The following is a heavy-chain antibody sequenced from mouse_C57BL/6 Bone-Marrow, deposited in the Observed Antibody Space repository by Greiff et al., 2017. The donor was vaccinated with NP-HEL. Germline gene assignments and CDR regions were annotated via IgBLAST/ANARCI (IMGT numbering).Heavy chain of an antibody. J-gene: IGHJ3*01. D-gene: IGHD1-1*01. CDR3: ARHKRSSPFAY. CDR1: GFTFSDYY. Sequence: EVMLVESGGGLVQPGGSLKLSCAASGFTFSDYYMYWVRQTPEKRLEWVAYISNGGGSTYYPDTVKGRFTISRDNAKNTLYLQMSRLKSEDTAMYYCARHKRSSPFAYWGQGTLVTVSA. CDR2: ISNGGGST. V-gene: IGHV5-12*01.